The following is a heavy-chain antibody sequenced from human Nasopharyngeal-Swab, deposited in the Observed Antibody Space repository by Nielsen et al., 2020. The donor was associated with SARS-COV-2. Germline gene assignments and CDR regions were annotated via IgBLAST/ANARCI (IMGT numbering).Heavy chain of an antibody. Sequence: WVRQAPGQGLEWMGGIIPIFGTANYAQQLQGRVTLTTDTSTSTAYMDLMSLRSDDTAVYYCARGRDPGYWGQGTLVTVSS. J-gene: IGHJ4*02. CDR2: IIPIFGTA. D-gene: IGHD2-15*01. CDR3: ARGRDPGY. V-gene: IGHV1-69*05.